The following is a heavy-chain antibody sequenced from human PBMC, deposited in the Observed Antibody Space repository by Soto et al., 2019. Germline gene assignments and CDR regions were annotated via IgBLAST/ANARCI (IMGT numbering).Heavy chain of an antibody. D-gene: IGHD3-22*01. CDR1: GGSISSGDYY. CDR2: IYYSGST. J-gene: IGHJ4*02. V-gene: IGHV4-30-4*01. CDR3: ASRHSSPYFDY. Sequence: SETLSLTCTFSGGSISSGDYYWSWIRQPPGKGLEWIGSIYYSGSTYYNPSLKSRVTISVDTSKNQFSLKLNSVTAPDTAVYYCASRHSSPYFDYWGQGTLVTFSS.